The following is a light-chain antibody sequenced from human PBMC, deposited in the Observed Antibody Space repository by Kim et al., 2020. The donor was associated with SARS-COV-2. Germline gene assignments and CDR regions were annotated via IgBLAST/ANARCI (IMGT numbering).Light chain of an antibody. CDR2: GAS. Sequence: DIQVTQSPSSLSASVGDRVTITCRASQAISTYLNWYQQKPGKAPNLLIFGASNLQSGVPSRFSGSGSGTDFTLTITSLQPEDFATYYCQQSDTIPYTFAQGTKLEIK. J-gene: IGKJ2*01. CDR1: QAISTY. V-gene: IGKV1-39*01. CDR3: QQSDTIPYT.